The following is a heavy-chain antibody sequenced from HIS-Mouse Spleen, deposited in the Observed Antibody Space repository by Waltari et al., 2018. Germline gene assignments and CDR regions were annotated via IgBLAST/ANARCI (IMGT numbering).Heavy chain of an antibody. J-gene: IGHJ2*01. Sequence: QVQLVQSGAEVKKPGASVKVSCKASGYTFTSYDINWVRQAPGKGLEWVAVISYDGSNKYYADSVKGRFTISRDNSKNTLYLQMNSLRAEDTAVYYCARSPYSSSWYWYFDLWGRGTLVTVSS. CDR3: ARSPYSSSWYWYFDL. V-gene: IGHV3-30*03. CDR1: GYTFTSYD. D-gene: IGHD6-13*01. CDR2: ISYDGSNK.